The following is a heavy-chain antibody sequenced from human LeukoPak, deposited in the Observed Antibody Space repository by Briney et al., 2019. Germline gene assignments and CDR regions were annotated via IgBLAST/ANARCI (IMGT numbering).Heavy chain of an antibody. Sequence: ASVKVSCKASGYTFTRYGITWVRQAPGQGLEWMGWISAYNGNTNYAQKFQGRVTMTRDTSISTAYMDLSRLRSDDTAVYYCARVSEISSGWYNQRYFQHWGQGTLVTVSS. CDR1: GYTFTRYG. J-gene: IGHJ1*01. D-gene: IGHD6-19*01. CDR2: ISAYNGNT. V-gene: IGHV1-18*01. CDR3: ARVSEISSGWYNQRYFQH.